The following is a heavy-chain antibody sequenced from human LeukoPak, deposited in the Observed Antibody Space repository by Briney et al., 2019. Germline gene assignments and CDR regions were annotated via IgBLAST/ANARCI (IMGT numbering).Heavy chain of an antibody. Sequence: ASVKVSCKASGYTFTRYYMHWVRQAPGQGREWMGWINPNSGGTNYAQKFQGRVTMTRDTSISTAYMELSRLRSDDTAVYYCARVLYCSSTSCPYFDYWGQGTLVTVSS. CDR3: ARVLYCSSTSCPYFDY. D-gene: IGHD2-2*01. CDR1: GYTFTRYY. V-gene: IGHV1-2*02. J-gene: IGHJ4*02. CDR2: INPNSGGT.